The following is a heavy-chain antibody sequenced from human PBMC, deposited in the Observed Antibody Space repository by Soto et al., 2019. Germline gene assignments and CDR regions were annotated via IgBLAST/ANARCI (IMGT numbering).Heavy chain of an antibody. Sequence: EAQLLESGGRLVQPGGSLRLSCAASGFTFIRYAMSWVRQPPGKGLEWGSTISGSGDNTYYADSVKGRFTISRDNSKNRVYLQMNSLRAEDTAVYYCARGAIIVVPTAINSFDYWGQGTLDTVSS. V-gene: IGHV3-23*01. J-gene: IGHJ4*02. CDR2: ISGSGDNT. CDR3: ARGAIIVVPTAINSFDY. CDR1: GFTFIRYA. D-gene: IGHD2-2*02.